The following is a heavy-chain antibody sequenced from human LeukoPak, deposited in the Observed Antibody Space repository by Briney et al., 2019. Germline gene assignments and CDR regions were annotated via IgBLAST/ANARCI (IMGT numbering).Heavy chain of an antibody. CDR1: GFRFSSYD. J-gene: IGHJ4*02. V-gene: IGHV3-30-3*01. Sequence: GGSLRLSCAATGFRFSSYDMHWVRQAPGKGLEWVAAISAEGDIQIYLDSVMGRFTISRDNSKSTLYLQMDSLRIEDTGFYYCTRDMIRGVPDYIDYWGQGTLVTVSS. CDR3: TRDMIRGVPDYIDY. D-gene: IGHD3-10*01. CDR2: ISAEGDIQ.